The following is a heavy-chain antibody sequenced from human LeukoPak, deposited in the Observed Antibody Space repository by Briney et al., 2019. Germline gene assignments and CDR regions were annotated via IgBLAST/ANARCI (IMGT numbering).Heavy chain of an antibody. CDR2: VTGPADTT. Sequence: PGGSLRLSCAASGFTFNNYAMNWVRQAPGKGLEWAAAVTGPADTTYYADSVKGRFTISRDSFKDTLYLQMNRLGAEDTALYYCAKGAAIDHWGQGTLVTVSS. CDR1: GFTFNNYA. J-gene: IGHJ4*02. CDR3: AKGAAIDH. V-gene: IGHV3-23*01. D-gene: IGHD5-24*01.